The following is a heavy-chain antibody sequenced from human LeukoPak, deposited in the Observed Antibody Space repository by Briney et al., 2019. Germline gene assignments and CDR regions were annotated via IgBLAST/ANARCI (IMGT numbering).Heavy chain of an antibody. CDR3: ARDGGSSGALDY. V-gene: IGHV3-30-3*01. D-gene: IGHD3-22*01. CDR2: ISYDGSNK. CDR1: GFTFSSYA. J-gene: IGHJ4*02. Sequence: GGSLRLSCAASGFTFSSYAMHWVRQAPGKGLEWVAVISYDGSNKYYADSVKGRFTISRDNSKNTLYLQVNSLRAEDTAVYYCARDGGSSGALDYWGQGTLVTASS.